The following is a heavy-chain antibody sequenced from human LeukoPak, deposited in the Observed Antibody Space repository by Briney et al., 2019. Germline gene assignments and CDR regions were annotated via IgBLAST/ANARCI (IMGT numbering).Heavy chain of an antibody. V-gene: IGHV3-74*01. J-gene: IGHJ1*01. Sequence: GGSLRLSCAASGFTFSSYWMHWVRQAPGKGLVWVSRIKSDGSTRYADSVKGRFTISRDNAKNTVSLQMNSLGAEDTGVYYCARAPSEIGGYYPEYFRHWGQGTLVTVSP. CDR3: ARAPSEIGGYYPEYFRH. CDR1: GFTFSSYW. CDR2: IKSDGST. D-gene: IGHD3-22*01.